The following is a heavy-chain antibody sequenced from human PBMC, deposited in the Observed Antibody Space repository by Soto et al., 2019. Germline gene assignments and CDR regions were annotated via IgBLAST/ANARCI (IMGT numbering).Heavy chain of an antibody. CDR3: ATNAGYSYGYGF. D-gene: IGHD5-18*01. Sequence: RQPPGKGLEWIGEIYHSGSTNYNPSLKSRVTISVDKSKNQFSLMLRSVTAADSAVYYCATNAGYSYGYGFWGQGTLVTVSS. J-gene: IGHJ1*01. CDR2: IYHSGST. V-gene: IGHV4-4*02.